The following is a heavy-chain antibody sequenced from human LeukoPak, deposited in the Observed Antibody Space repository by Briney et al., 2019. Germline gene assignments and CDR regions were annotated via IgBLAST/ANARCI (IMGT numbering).Heavy chain of an antibody. CDR3: ARGDTTCFDY. CDR1: GFTFSTYE. CDR2: TSTSGSTV. V-gene: IGHV3-48*03. J-gene: IGHJ4*02. D-gene: IGHD5-18*01. Sequence: GGSLRLSCAASGFTFSTYEMNWIRQAPGKGLEWVSYTSTSGSTVYHADSVKGRFTISRDNAKNSLFLQMNGLRAEDTAVYYCARGDTTCFDYWGQGTLVTVSS.